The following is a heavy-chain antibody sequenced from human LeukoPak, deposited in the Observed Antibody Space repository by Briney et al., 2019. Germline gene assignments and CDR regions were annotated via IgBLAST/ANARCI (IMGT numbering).Heavy chain of an antibody. D-gene: IGHD3-10*01. Sequence: PGRSLRLSCAASGFTFSNYAIHWVRQAPGEGLEWVAVISYDGSDKYYADSVKGRFTISRDNSKNTLYLQMNSLRAEDTAVYYCAKALAGRVRGVTRFDYWGQGTLVTVSS. CDR1: GFTFSNYA. J-gene: IGHJ4*02. V-gene: IGHV3-30*04. CDR2: ISYDGSDK. CDR3: AKALAGRVRGVTRFDY.